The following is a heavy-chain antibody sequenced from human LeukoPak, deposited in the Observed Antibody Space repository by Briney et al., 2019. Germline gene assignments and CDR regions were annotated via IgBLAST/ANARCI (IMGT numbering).Heavy chain of an antibody. J-gene: IGHJ3*02. CDR2: ISSSSSTI. CDR1: GFTFSSYS. V-gene: IGHV3-48*02. Sequence: GGSLRLSCAASGFTFSSYSLNWVRQAPGKGLEWVSHISSSSSTIYYGDSVKGRSTISRDNAKNSLYLQMNSLRDEDTAVYYCARERDSSSWYAFDIWGQGTMVTVSS. CDR3: ARERDSSSWYAFDI. D-gene: IGHD6-13*01.